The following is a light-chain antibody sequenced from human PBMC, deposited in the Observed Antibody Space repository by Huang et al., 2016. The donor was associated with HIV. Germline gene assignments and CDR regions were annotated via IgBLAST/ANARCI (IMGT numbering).Light chain of an antibody. CDR3: HQYGSSPGT. J-gene: IGKJ1*01. CDR1: QHLASDF. CDR2: GAS. V-gene: IGKV3-20*01. Sequence: EIVLTQSPGTLSLSPGERATLSCRASQHLASDFLAWYQHKPGQAPSLLIYGASNRATGVPDRFGGSGSGADFTLTISSLEPEDFAVYYCHQYGSSPGTFGLGTKVEIK.